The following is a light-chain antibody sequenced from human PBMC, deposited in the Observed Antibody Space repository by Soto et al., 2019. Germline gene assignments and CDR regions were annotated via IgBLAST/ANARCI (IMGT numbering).Light chain of an antibody. CDR2: RAD. V-gene: IGLV1-47*01. CDR1: SSNIGSNY. Sequence: QSVLTQPPSASGTPGQTVTISCSGRSSNIGSNYVYWYQQLPGTAPRLLMYRADQRPSGVPDRFSGSKSGTSASLAISGLRSEDDADYYCAAWDDTLSGLVFGGGTKLTVL. CDR3: AAWDDTLSGLV. J-gene: IGLJ2*01.